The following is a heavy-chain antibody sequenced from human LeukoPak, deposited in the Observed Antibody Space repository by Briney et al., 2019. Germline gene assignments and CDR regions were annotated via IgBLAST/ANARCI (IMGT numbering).Heavy chain of an antibody. Sequence: SGSGGSTYYADSVKGRFTISRDNSKNTLYLQMNSLRAEDTAVYYCAKDTLRTVRGYYFDYWGQGTLVTVSS. CDR3: AKDTLRTVRGYYFDY. J-gene: IGHJ4*02. V-gene: IGHV3-23*01. CDR2: SGSGGST. D-gene: IGHD3-10*02.